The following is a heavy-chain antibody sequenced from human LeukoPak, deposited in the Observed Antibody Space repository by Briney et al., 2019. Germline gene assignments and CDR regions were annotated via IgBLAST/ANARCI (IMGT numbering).Heavy chain of an antibody. D-gene: IGHD2-15*01. CDR3: ARVKRDCSGGTCYSYDY. CDR2: ISGNGDIT. V-gene: IGHV3-23*01. CDR1: RFTFNTYA. Sequence: GGSLRLSCAASRFTFNTYAVNWVRQAPGKGLEWVSAISGNGDITYYADSVRGRFTISRDNSKNTLYLQMNSLRAEDTAVYYCARVKRDCSGGTCYSYDYWAQGTLVTVSS. J-gene: IGHJ4*02.